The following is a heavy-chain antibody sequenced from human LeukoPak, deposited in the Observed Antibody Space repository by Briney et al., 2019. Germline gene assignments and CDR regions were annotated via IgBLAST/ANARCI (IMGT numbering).Heavy chain of an antibody. D-gene: IGHD6-6*01. CDR3: ARMGSSSSSY. J-gene: IGHJ4*02. Sequence: PGGSLRLSCAASGFTFNSYWMTWVRQAPGKGPEWVANIKQDGSEKYYVDSVKGRFTISRDNAKNSLYLQMNSLRAEDTAVYYCARMGSSSSSYWGQGTLVTVSS. V-gene: IGHV3-7*01. CDR1: GFTFNSYW. CDR2: IKQDGSEK.